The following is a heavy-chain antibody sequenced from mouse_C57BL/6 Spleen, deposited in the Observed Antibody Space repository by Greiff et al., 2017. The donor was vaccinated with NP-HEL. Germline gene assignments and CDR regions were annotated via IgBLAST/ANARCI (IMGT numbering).Heavy chain of an antibody. CDR2: ISSGSSTI. J-gene: IGHJ4*01. D-gene: IGHD1-1*01. CDR1: GFTFSDYG. CDR3: ATTVVAYYYAMDY. V-gene: IGHV5-17*01. Sequence: EVQVVESGGGLVKPGGSLKLSCAASGFTFSDYGMHWVRQAPEKGLEWVAYISSGSSTIYYADTVKGRFTISRDNAKNTLFLQMTSLRTEDTSMYYCATTVVAYYYAMDYWGQGTLVTVAS.